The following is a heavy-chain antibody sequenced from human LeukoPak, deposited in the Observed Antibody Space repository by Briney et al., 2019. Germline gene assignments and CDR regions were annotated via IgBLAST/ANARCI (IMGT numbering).Heavy chain of an antibody. CDR1: GYTFTSYY. CDR2: INPSGGST. V-gene: IGHV1-46*01. CDR3: ARHTRPYYDFWSGYHSKQYYYYYMDV. J-gene: IGHJ6*03. D-gene: IGHD3-3*01. Sequence: ASVKVSCKASGYTFTSYYMHWVRQAPGQGLEWMGIINPSGGSTSYAQKFQGRVTMTRDMSTSTVYMELSSLRSEDTAVYYCARHTRPYYDFWSGYHSKQYYYYYMDVWGKGTTVTVSS.